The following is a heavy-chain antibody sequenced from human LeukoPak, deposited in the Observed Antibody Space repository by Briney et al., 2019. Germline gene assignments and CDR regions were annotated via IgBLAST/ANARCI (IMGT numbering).Heavy chain of an antibody. CDR2: IGTAGDT. V-gene: IGHV3-13*01. CDR3: ARGPSYYYGSGSYPYYYYMDV. J-gene: IGHJ6*03. CDR1: GFTFISYD. Sequence: PGGSLRLSCAASGFTFISYDMHWVRQATGKGLEWVSAIGTAGDTYYPGSVKGRFTISRENAKNSLYLQMNSLRAGDTAVYYCARGPSYYYGSGSYPYYYYMDVWGKGTTVTVSS. D-gene: IGHD3-10*01.